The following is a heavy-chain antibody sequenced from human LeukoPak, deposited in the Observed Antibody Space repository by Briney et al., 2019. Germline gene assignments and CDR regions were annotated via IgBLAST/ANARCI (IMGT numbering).Heavy chain of an antibody. Sequence: ASVKVSCKASGYSFSTYTMNWVRQAPGQRLEWMGWINAGNGNTKYSQKFQGRVTVTRDTSASTAYMEMRSLRSEDTAVYYCAREIDRDDYNRFFDYWGQGTLVTVSS. D-gene: IGHD5-24*01. J-gene: IGHJ4*02. CDR2: INAGNGNT. CDR1: GYSFSTYT. V-gene: IGHV1-3*01. CDR3: AREIDRDDYNRFFDY.